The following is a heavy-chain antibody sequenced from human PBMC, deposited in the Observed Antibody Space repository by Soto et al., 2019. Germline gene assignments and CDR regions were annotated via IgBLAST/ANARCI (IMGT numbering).Heavy chain of an antibody. V-gene: IGHV4-4*02. Sequence: QVQLQESGPGLVKPSGTLSLTCAVSGASISTRNWWSWVRQPPGMGLEWIGEIYHSGSTNYAPSLKTRVTISVYKSQSQFSLKLSSVTAADTAVYYCARDLDSSGYSSDYWGQGTLVTVSS. D-gene: IGHD3-22*01. CDR3: ARDLDSSGYSSDY. CDR2: IYHSGST. J-gene: IGHJ4*02. CDR1: GASISTRNW.